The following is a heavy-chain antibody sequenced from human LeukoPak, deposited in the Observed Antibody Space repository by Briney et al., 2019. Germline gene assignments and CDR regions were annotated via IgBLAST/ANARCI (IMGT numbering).Heavy chain of an antibody. CDR1: GGSFSGYY. D-gene: IGHD6-13*01. CDR2: INHSGST. CDR3: ARGRRYSSSWGFDP. J-gene: IGHJ5*02. V-gene: IGHV4-34*01. Sequence: SENLSLTCAVYGGSFSGYYWSWIRQPPGKGLEWIGEINHSGSTNYNPSLKSRVTISVDTSKNQFSLKLSSATAADTAVYYCARGRRYSSSWGFDPWGQGTLVTVSS.